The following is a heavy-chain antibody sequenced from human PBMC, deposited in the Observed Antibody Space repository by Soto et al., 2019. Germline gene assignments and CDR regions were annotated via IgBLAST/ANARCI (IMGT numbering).Heavy chain of an antibody. CDR1: GYTFTSYD. Sequence: APVKVSCKASGYTFTSYDINWVRQATGQGLEWMGWMNPNSGNTGYAQKFQGRVTMTRNTSISTVYMELSSPRSEDTAVYYCARGSGDKFHFDYWGQGTLVTVSS. D-gene: IGHD7-27*01. V-gene: IGHV1-8*02. CDR2: MNPNSGNT. J-gene: IGHJ4*02. CDR3: ARGSGDKFHFDY.